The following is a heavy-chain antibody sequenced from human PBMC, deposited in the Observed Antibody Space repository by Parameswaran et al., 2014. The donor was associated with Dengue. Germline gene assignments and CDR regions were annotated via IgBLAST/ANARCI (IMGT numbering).Heavy chain of an antibody. V-gene: IGHV1-2*02. J-gene: IGHJ3*02. D-gene: IGHD3-22*01. Sequence: VRQMPGKGLEWMGWINPNSGGTNYAQKFQGRVTMTRDTSISTAYMELSRLRSDDTAVYYCASLYGRYYYDSSGYHGPSDAFDIWGQGTMVTVSS. CDR3: ASLYGRYYYDSSGYHGPSDAFDI. CDR2: INPNSGGT.